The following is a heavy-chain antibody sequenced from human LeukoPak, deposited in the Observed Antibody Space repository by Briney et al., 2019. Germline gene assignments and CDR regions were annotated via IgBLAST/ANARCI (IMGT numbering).Heavy chain of an antibody. J-gene: IGHJ4*02. V-gene: IGHV4-59*08. CDR2: IYYSGST. CDR3: TRVTYYHDTSAPIPFLFFDY. Sequence: SETLSLTCTVSGGSISSYYWSWIRQPPGKGLEWIGYIYYSGSTTFNSSLKSRVTMSVDTSKNQFSLKLSSVTAADTAVYYCTRVTYYHDTSAPIPFLFFDYWGQGTLVTVSS. CDR1: GGSISSYY. D-gene: IGHD3-22*01.